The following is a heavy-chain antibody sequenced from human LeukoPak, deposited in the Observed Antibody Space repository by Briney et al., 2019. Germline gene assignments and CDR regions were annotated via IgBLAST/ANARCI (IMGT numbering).Heavy chain of an antibody. CDR3: ARWGSGGLTLDY. Sequence: GGSLRLSCAASGFTFSSYAMHWVRQAPGKGLEWVAVIWNDSTQKYYADSVKGRFTISKDNSRNALNLQMDSLRAEDTAVYYCARWGSGGLTLDYWGQGTLVTVSS. CDR1: GFTFSSYA. D-gene: IGHD3-10*01. CDR2: IWNDSTQK. V-gene: IGHV3-33*08. J-gene: IGHJ4*02.